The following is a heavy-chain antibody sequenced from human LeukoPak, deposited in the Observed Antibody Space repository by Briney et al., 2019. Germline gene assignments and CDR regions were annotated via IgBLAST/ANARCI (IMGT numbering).Heavy chain of an antibody. CDR2: IYTTGST. Sequence: SETLSLTCTVSGGSISSGTYYWSWVRQPAGKGLEWIGRIYTTGSTDYRPSLKSRVTISVDMSKNQFSLKLSSVTAADTAVYYCARERPNSSSWYARWFDPWGQGTLVTVST. J-gene: IGHJ5*02. D-gene: IGHD6-13*01. CDR3: ARERPNSSSWYARWFDP. CDR1: GGSISSGTYY. V-gene: IGHV4-61*02.